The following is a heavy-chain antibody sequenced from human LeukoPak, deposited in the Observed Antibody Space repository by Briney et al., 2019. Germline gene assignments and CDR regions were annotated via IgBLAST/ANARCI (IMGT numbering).Heavy chain of an antibody. CDR2: IYSGGDT. D-gene: IGHD4-23*01. Sequence: GGSLRLSCAASGFTVISNYMSWVRQAPGKGLVWVSVIYSGGDTYYADSVKGRFTISRDNSKNTLYLQMNSLRAEDTAVYYCARDLTHGGKTYWGQGTLVTVSS. CDR3: ARDLTHGGKTY. CDR1: GFTVISNY. V-gene: IGHV3-66*02. J-gene: IGHJ4*02.